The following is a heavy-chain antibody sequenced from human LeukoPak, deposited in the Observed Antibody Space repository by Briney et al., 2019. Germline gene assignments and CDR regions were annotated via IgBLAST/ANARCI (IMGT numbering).Heavy chain of an antibody. CDR1: GGSFSSYY. CDR3: ARQIVGAKNVWFDP. Sequence: PSETLSLTCAVYGGSFSSYYWSWIRQSPGKGLEWIGKINHSGSTNYNPSLKSRVTISVDTSKNQFSLKLTSVTAADTAVYYCARQIVGAKNVWFDPWGQGTLVTVSS. J-gene: IGHJ5*02. CDR2: INHSGST. D-gene: IGHD1-26*01. V-gene: IGHV4-34*01.